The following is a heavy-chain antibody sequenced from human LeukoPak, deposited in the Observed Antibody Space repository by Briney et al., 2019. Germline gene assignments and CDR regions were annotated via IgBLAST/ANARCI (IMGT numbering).Heavy chain of an antibody. Sequence: SETLSLTCTFSGGSISSSSYYWGWIRQPPGKGLEWIGSIYCSGSTYYNPSLKSRVTIFVDTSKNQFSLKLSSVTAADTAVYYCARLGAHDSSGYYYFGFDPWGQGTLVTVSS. V-gene: IGHV4-39*01. D-gene: IGHD3-22*01. CDR3: ARLGAHDSSGYYYFGFDP. CDR2: IYCSGST. CDR1: GGSISSSSYY. J-gene: IGHJ5*02.